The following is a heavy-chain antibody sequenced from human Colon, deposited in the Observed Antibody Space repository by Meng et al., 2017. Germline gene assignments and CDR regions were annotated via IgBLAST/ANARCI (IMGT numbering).Heavy chain of an antibody. V-gene: IGHV4-59*01. Sequence: QLQESGPGLLMPSEPSPFPCPASAGAMSGYFWSWCRQTPGKGLEWIGYIYYSGSTNYTPSLKSRVTMSLDTSKNQFSLKLSSVTPADTAIYYCAREIHSAGWLYYFDYWGQGRLVTVSS. CDR2: IYYSGST. CDR1: AGAMSGYF. D-gene: IGHD6-19*01. CDR3: AREIHSAGWLYYFDY. J-gene: IGHJ4*02.